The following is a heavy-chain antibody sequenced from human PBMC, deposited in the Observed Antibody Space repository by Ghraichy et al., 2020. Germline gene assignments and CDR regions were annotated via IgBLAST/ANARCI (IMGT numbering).Heavy chain of an antibody. CDR3: ARGNLEEQQLPDYFDY. V-gene: IGHV1-69*04. CDR1: GGTFSSYA. D-gene: IGHD6-13*01. Sequence: SVKVSCKASGGTFSSYAISWVRQAPGQGLEWMGRIIPILGIANYAQKFQGRVTITADKSTSTAYMELSSLRSEDTAVYYCARGNLEEQQLPDYFDYWGQGTLVTVSS. J-gene: IGHJ4*02. CDR2: IIPILGIA.